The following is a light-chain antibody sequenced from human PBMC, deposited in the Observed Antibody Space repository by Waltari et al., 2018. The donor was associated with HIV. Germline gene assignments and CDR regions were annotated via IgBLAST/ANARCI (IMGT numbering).Light chain of an antibody. CDR1: SSNIGSHS. CDR3: GTWDSSLSAV. V-gene: IGLV1-51*01. CDR2: DNN. Sequence: QSVLTQPPSVSAATEQTVHISCSGSSSNIGSHSVSWYQQLPGTAPKLLIYDNNKRPSGIPDRFSGSKSGTSATVGITGLQTGDDADYYCGTWDSSLSAVFGGGTKLTVL. J-gene: IGLJ3*02.